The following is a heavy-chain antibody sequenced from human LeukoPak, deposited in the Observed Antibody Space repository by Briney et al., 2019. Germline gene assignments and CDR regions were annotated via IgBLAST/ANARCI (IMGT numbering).Heavy chain of an antibody. Sequence: GGSLRLSCAASGFTFSSYEMNWVRQAPGKGLEWVSYISSSGSTIHYADSVKGRFTISRDNAKNSLYLQMNSLRAEDTAVYYCARRARGRYFDWGNYYYGMDVWGQGTTVTVSS. CDR3: ARRARGRYFDWGNYYYGMDV. CDR1: GFTFSSYE. D-gene: IGHD3-9*01. V-gene: IGHV3-48*03. J-gene: IGHJ6*02. CDR2: ISSSGSTI.